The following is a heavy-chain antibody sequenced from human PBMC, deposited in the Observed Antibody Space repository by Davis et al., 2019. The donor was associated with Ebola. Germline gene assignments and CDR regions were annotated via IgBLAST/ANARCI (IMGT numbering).Heavy chain of an antibody. CDR3: TTNLIAVRDY. Sequence: GGSLRLSCTASGFTFGDYAMSWVRQAPGKGLEWVGFIRSKAYGGTTEYAASVKGRFTISRDDSKNTAYLQMNSLKTEDTAVYYCTTNLIAVRDYWGQGTLVTVSS. D-gene: IGHD6-19*01. CDR2: IRSKAYGGTT. J-gene: IGHJ4*02. CDR1: GFTFGDYA. V-gene: IGHV3-49*04.